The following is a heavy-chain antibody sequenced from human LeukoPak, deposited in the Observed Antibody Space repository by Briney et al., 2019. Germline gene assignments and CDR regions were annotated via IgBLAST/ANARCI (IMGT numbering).Heavy chain of an antibody. V-gene: IGHV3-7*01. CDR1: GFTFSSYW. CDR2: IKQDGSEK. J-gene: IGHJ4*02. Sequence: PGGSLRLSCAASGFTFSSYWMSWVRQAPGKGLEWVANIKQDGSEKYYVDSVKGRFTISRDNAKNSLYLQMNSLRAEDTAVYYCARDRSDFYYDSRGYYTRFDYWGQGTLVTVSS. CDR3: ARDRSDFYYDSRGYYTRFDY. D-gene: IGHD3-22*01.